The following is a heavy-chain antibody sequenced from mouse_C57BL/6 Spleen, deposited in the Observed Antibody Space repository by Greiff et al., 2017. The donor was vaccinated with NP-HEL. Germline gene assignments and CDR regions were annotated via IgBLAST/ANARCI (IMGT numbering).Heavy chain of an antibody. Sequence: VQLQQSGAELVKPGASVKLSCKASGYTFTSYWMHWVKQRPGQGLEWIGYINPSSGYTKYNQKFKDKATLTADKSSSTAYMQRSSLTYEDAAVYYCARGTTVAAGAMDYWGQGTSVTVSS. V-gene: IGHV1-7*01. CDR2: INPSSGYT. CDR3: ARGTTVAAGAMDY. J-gene: IGHJ4*01. D-gene: IGHD1-1*01. CDR1: GYTFTSYW.